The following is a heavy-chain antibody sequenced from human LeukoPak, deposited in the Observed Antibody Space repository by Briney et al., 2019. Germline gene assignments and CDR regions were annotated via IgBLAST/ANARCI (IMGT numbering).Heavy chain of an antibody. J-gene: IGHJ4*02. V-gene: IGHV1-18*01. D-gene: IGHD3-16*01. CDR3: ARGGEGTENYDYVWGSYPFDY. CDR1: GYTFTSYG. Sequence: GASVTVSFKASGYTFTSYGISGVGQAPGQGGEGMGWISAYNGNKNYAQKLQGRVTMTTDTYSSTDDMELRDLTSDDTAVYYCARGGEGTENYDYVWGSYPFDYWGQGTLVTVSS. CDR2: ISAYNGNK.